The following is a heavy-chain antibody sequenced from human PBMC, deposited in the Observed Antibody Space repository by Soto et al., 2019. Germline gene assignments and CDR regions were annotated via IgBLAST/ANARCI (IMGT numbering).Heavy chain of an antibody. J-gene: IGHJ4*02. Sequence: GGSLRLSCAASGVTFSSYAMSWVRQAPGKGLEWVSAISGSGGSTYYADSVKGRFTISRDNSKNTLYLQMNSLRAEDTAVYYCAKVGCSSTSCYFDYWGQGTLVTVS. CDR1: GVTFSSYA. CDR2: ISGSGGST. V-gene: IGHV3-23*01. CDR3: AKVGCSSTSCYFDY. D-gene: IGHD2-2*01.